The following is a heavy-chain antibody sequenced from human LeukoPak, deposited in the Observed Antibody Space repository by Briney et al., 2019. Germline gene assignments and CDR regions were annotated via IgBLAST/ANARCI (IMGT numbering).Heavy chain of an antibody. CDR3: ARRPKMSGSEGDTWLVP. D-gene: IGHD3-3*01. CDR1: GDSIRSYE. V-gene: IGHV4-59*08. J-gene: IGHJ5*02. Sequence: SETLSLTSAVSGDSIRSYECTCVRQSPGKGLEWIGYIFYSGNTNYNPSLKSRVTISLDTSKSQFSLKLSSVTAADAAVYYCARRPKMSGSEGDTWLVPWGQGKLVTVSS. CDR2: IFYSGNT.